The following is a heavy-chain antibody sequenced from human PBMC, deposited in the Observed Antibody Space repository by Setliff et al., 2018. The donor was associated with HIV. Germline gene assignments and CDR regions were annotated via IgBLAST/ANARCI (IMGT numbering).Heavy chain of an antibody. J-gene: IGHJ6*03. CDR3: ARRQWLVSPMDV. D-gene: IGHD6-19*01. CDR2: IYTSGST. Sequence: SETLSLTCTVSGGSISSYYWSWIRQPPGKGLEWIGYIYTSGSTNYNPSLKSRVTISVDTSKNQFSLKLSSVTAADTAVYYRARRQWLVSPMDVWGKGTTVTVSS. V-gene: IGHV4-4*08. CDR1: GGSISSYY.